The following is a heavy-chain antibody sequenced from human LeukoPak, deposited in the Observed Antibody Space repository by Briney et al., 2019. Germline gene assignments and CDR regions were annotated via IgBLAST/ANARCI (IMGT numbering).Heavy chain of an antibody. D-gene: IGHD3-10*01. Sequence: GASVKVSCKASGYTFSGYYMHWVRQAPGQGLEWMGWINPNSGGTYYAQKFQGRVTMTRDTSISTAYMELSRLRSDDTAVYYCARAATVRGEPDYWGQGTLVTVSS. CDR3: ARAATVRGEPDY. J-gene: IGHJ4*02. CDR2: INPNSGGT. V-gene: IGHV1-2*02. CDR1: GYTFSGYY.